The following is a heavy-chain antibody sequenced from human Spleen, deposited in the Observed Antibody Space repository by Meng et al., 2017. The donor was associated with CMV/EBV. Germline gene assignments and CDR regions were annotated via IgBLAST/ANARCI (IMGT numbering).Heavy chain of an antibody. CDR3: ARGVSDIVVVPAAIAGIAARRGWFDP. D-gene: IGHD2-2*02. Sequence: SWIRQPPGKGLEWIGEINQSGSTNYNPSLKSRVTISVDTSKNQFSLKLSSVTAADTAVYYRARGVSDIVVVPAAIAGIAARRGWFDPWGQGTLVTVSS. CDR2: INQSGST. J-gene: IGHJ5*02. V-gene: IGHV4-34*01.